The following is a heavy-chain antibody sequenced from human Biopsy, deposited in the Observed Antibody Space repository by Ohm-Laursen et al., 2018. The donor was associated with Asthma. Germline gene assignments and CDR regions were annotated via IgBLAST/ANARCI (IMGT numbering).Heavy chain of an antibody. V-gene: IGHV1-69*13. CDR1: GGTFNTYV. Sequence: SVKVSCKSLGGTFNTYVIGWVRQAPGQGLEWVGGINSVFGTTTYPQKFQDRVTITADGSTSTVYMELSSPRSEDTAVYYCARKAGSCISRTCYSLDFWGQGTLVTVSS. CDR3: ARKAGSCISRTCYSLDF. CDR2: INSVFGTT. J-gene: IGHJ4*02. D-gene: IGHD2-2*01.